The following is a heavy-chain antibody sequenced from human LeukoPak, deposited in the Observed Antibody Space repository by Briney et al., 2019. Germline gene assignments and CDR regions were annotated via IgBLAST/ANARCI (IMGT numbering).Heavy chain of an antibody. CDR2: IIPILGIA. V-gene: IGHV1-69*04. CDR3: ARLRGYSYGYDYYYYGMDV. CDR1: GGTFSSYA. Sequence: ASVKVSCKASGGTFSSYAISWVRQAPGQGLEWMGRIIPILGIANYAQKFQGRVTITADKSTSTAYMELSSLRSEDTAVYYCARLRGYSYGYDYYYYGMDVWGQGTTVTVSS. D-gene: IGHD5-18*01. J-gene: IGHJ6*02.